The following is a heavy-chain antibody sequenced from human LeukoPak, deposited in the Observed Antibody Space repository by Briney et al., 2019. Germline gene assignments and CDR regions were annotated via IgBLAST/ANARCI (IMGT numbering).Heavy chain of an antibody. CDR2: INPNSGGT. CDR1: GYTFTGYY. D-gene: IGHD3-3*01. CDR3: ARGDTIFGVVSLTNDY. Sequence: VASVTVSCTASGYTFTGYYMHWVRQAPGQGLEWMGWINPNSGGTNYAQKFQGRVTMTRDTSISTAYMELSRLRSDDTAVYYCARGDTIFGVVSLTNDYWGQGTLVTVSS. J-gene: IGHJ4*02. V-gene: IGHV1-2*02.